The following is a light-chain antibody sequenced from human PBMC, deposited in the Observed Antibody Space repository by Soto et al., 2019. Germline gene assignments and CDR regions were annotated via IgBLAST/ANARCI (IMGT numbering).Light chain of an antibody. CDR1: SGNIASKY. J-gene: IGLJ2*01. CDR3: QSYDNYNVV. CDR2: EYY. Sequence: NFMLTQPHSVSESPGKTVTISCTRSSGNIASKYVQWYQQRPGSAPSTVIYEYYERPSGVPDRFSGAIDSSSNAASLSSSGLKTEDDADYYCQSYDNYNVVFGGGTKLTVL. V-gene: IGLV6-57*04.